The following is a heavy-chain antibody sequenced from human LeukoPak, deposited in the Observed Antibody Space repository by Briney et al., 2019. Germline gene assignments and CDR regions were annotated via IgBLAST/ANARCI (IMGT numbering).Heavy chain of an antibody. CDR1: GFTFSTYT. Sequence: GGSLRLSCAGSGFTFSTYTMNWVRQAPGKGLEWISFISSSGTITYYADSLKGRFTISRDNAKNSLFLQMNSLTAEDTAVYYCARYHYGDLYFDFWGQGTLVTVS. D-gene: IGHD4-17*01. CDR2: ISSSGTIT. J-gene: IGHJ4*02. V-gene: IGHV3-48*04. CDR3: ARYHYGDLYFDF.